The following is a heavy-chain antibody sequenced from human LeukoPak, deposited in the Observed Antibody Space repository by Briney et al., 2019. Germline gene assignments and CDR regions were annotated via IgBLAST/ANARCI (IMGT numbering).Heavy chain of an antibody. V-gene: IGHV4-34*01. CDR2: INHSGST. D-gene: IGHD1-26*01. J-gene: IGHJ3*02. CDR1: GGSFSGYY. Sequence: PSETLSLTCAVYGGSFSGYYWSWIRQPPGKGLEWIGEINHSGSTNYNPSLKSRVTISVDTSKNQFSLKLSSVTAADTAVYYCARNTIIVGATTAFGIWGQGTMVTVSS. CDR3: ARNTIIVGATTAFGI.